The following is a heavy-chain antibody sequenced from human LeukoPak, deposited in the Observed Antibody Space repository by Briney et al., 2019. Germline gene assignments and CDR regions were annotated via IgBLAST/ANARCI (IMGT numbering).Heavy chain of an antibody. D-gene: IGHD3-10*01. CDR3: AREGRITMVRGVIITPIYFDY. CDR1: GDSVSSNSVA. Sequence: SQTLSLTCAISGDSVSSNSVAWNWIRQSPSRGLEWLGRTYYRSKWYNDYAVSVKSRITINPDTSKNQFSLQLNSVTPEDTAVYYCAREGRITMVRGVIITPIYFDYWGQGTLVTVSS. V-gene: IGHV6-1*01. CDR2: TYYRSKWYN. J-gene: IGHJ4*02.